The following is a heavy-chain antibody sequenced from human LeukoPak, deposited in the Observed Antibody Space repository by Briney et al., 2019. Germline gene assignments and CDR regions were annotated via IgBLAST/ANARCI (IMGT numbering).Heavy chain of an antibody. Sequence: SGPALVNPTQTLTLTCTFSGFSLSTRGVGVGWIRQPPGKALEWLALIYWDDDKRYSPSLKSRLTITKDTSKNQVVLTMTNMDPVDTATYYCAHKRAGLGASFFDSWGQGTLVTVSS. CDR2: IYWDDDK. CDR3: AHKRAGLGASFFDS. D-gene: IGHD1-26*01. CDR1: GFSLSTRGVG. J-gene: IGHJ4*02. V-gene: IGHV2-5*02.